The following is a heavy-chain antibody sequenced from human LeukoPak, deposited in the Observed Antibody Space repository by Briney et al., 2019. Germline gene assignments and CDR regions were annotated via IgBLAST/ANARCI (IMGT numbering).Heavy chain of an antibody. V-gene: IGHV3-33*01. D-gene: IGHD3-22*01. CDR2: IWYDGSNK. J-gene: IGHJ4*02. CDR3: ARDSRHTYYYDSSGSIVGALDY. Sequence: PGGSLRLSCAASGFTFSSYGMHWVRQAPGKGLEWVAVIWYDGSNKCYADSVKGRLTISRDNSKNTLYLQMNSLRAEDTAVYYCARDSRHTYYYDSSGSIVGALDYWGQGTLVTVSS. CDR1: GFTFSSYG.